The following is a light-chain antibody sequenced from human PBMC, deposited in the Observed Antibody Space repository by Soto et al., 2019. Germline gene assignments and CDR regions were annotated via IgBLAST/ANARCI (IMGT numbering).Light chain of an antibody. Sequence: DIQMTQSPSSVPASVGDRVPITCRASQGIRSWSAWYQVKPGRAPKLLIYAASSLQTGVPLRFSGSGSGTDFILTISSLQPEDVATYYCQQLDRFPLTFGQGTRLEIK. CDR1: QGIRSW. CDR3: QQLDRFPLT. V-gene: IGKV1-12*01. CDR2: AAS. J-gene: IGKJ5*01.